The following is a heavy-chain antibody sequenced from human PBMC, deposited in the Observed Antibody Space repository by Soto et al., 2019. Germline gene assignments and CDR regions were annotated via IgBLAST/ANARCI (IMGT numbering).Heavy chain of an antibody. Sequence: QVQLQQWGAGLLKPSETLSLTCAVYGGSFSGYYRSWIRQPPGKGLEWIGEINHSGSTNYNPSLKSRVTISVDTSKNQFSLKLSSVTAADTAVYYCKWLSRNYYYRDVWGKGTTVTVSS. CDR3: KWLSRNYYYRDV. CDR1: GGSFSGYY. D-gene: IGHD3-22*01. CDR2: INHSGST. J-gene: IGHJ6*03. V-gene: IGHV4-34*01.